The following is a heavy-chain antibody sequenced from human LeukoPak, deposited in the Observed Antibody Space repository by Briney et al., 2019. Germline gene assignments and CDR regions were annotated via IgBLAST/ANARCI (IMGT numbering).Heavy chain of an antibody. D-gene: IGHD5-12*01. V-gene: IGHV3-23*01. CDR1: GFTFSSYA. CDR2: ISGSGGST. Sequence: GGSLRLSCAASGFTFSSYAMSWVRQAPGKGLEWASAISGSGGSTYYADSVKGRFTISRDNSKNTLYLQMNSLRAEDTAVYYCAKGDRWLRSSLDYWGQGTLVTVSS. CDR3: AKGDRWLRSSLDY. J-gene: IGHJ4*02.